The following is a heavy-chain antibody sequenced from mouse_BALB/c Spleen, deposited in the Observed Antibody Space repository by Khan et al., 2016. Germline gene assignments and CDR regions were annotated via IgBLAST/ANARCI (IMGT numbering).Heavy chain of an antibody. D-gene: IGHD3-1*01. V-gene: IGHV5-17*02. Sequence: EVELVESGGGLVQPGGSRKLSCAASGFTFSSFGMHWVRQAPEKGLEWVAYISSGSSTIYYADTVKGRSTLSRDNPKNTLFLQMTSLRSEDTAMYYGARYQSGAMDYWGQGTSVTVSS. CDR1: GFTFSSFG. J-gene: IGHJ4*01. CDR2: ISSGSSTI. CDR3: ARYQSGAMDY.